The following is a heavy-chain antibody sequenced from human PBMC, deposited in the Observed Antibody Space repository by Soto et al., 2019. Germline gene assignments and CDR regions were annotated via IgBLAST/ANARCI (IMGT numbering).Heavy chain of an antibody. CDR3: ARANRYCSGGSCYSGNFQH. D-gene: IGHD2-15*01. CDR2: INHSGST. J-gene: IGHJ1*01. Sequence: QVQLQQWGAGLLKPSETLSLTCAVYGGSFSGYYWSWIRQPPEKGLEWIGEINHSGSTNYNPSLXGRVTISVDTXXNXVXXKLSSVTAADTAVYYCARANRYCSGGSCYSGNFQHWGQGTLVTVCS. CDR1: GGSFSGYY. V-gene: IGHV4-34*01.